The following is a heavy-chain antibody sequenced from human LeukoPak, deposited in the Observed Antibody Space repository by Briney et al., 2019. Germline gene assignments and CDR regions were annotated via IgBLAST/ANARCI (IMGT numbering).Heavy chain of an antibody. CDR3: ARVGSSSWYWDYFDY. V-gene: IGHV3-64*01. J-gene: IGHJ4*02. CDR1: GFTFNSYS. CDR2: ISSNGGRT. Sequence: GGSMRLSCAASGFTFNSYSMYWVRQAPGKGLEYVSAISSNGGRTDYANSMKGRFTISRDNSKNTLYLQMGSLRAEDMAVYYCARVGSSSWYWDYFDYWGQGTLVTVSS. D-gene: IGHD6-13*01.